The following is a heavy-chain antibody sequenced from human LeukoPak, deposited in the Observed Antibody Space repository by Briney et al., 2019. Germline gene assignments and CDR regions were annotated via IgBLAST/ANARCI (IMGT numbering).Heavy chain of an antibody. J-gene: IGHJ3*02. CDR3: ARAQGGEVPAANGAFDI. CDR1: GYTFTGYY. Sequence: ASVKVSCKASGYTFTGYYMHWVRQAPGQGLEWMGWINPNSGGTNYAQKFQGWVTMTRDTSISTAYMELSRLRSDDTAVYYCARAQGGEVPAANGAFDIWGQGTMVTVSS. D-gene: IGHD2-2*01. CDR2: INPNSGGT. V-gene: IGHV1-2*04.